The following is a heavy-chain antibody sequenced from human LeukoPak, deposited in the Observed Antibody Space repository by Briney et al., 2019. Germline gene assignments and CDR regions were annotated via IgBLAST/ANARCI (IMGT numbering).Heavy chain of an antibody. V-gene: IGHV3-53*01. Sequence: GGSLRLSCAASGFIVTTNYMSWVRQAPGKGLGWVSVIYGGESTYYPDSVKGRFTISRDSSKNTVYLQMNTLRAEDTAVYYCAKGTDFWSGYSFDHWGQGILVTVSS. D-gene: IGHD3-3*01. CDR2: IYGGEST. CDR1: GFIVTTNY. CDR3: AKGTDFWSGYSFDH. J-gene: IGHJ4*02.